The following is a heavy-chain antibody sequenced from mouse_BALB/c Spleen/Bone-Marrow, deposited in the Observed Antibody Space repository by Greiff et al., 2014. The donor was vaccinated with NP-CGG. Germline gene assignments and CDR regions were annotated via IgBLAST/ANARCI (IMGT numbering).Heavy chain of an antibody. CDR1: GVSLNSYG. D-gene: IGHD2-3*01. CDR2: IWAGGST. V-gene: IGHV2-9*02. J-gene: IGHJ1*01. CDR3: ARVYLWYFDV. Sequence: QVQLQQSGPGLVGPSQSLSITCTVSGVSLNSYGVHWGRQPPGKGLEWLGVIWAGGSTDYNSALMSRLSISKDNSKSQVFLKMNSLQTDDTAMYYCARVYLWYFDVWGAGTTVTVSS.